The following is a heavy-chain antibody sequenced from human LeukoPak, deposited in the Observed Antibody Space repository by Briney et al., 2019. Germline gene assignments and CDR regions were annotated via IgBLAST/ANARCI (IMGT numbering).Heavy chain of an antibody. CDR2: IKQDGSEK. CDR3: ARDDNYYDTSGHFFDAFTL. Sequence: GGSLRLSCAASGFTFSSYWMSWVRQAPGKGLEWVANIKQDGSEKYYVDSVKGRFTISRDNAKNSLYLQMNSLRAEDTAVYFCARDDNYYDTSGHFFDAFTLWGQGTMVTVSS. D-gene: IGHD3-22*01. V-gene: IGHV3-7*01. J-gene: IGHJ3*01. CDR1: GFTFSSYW.